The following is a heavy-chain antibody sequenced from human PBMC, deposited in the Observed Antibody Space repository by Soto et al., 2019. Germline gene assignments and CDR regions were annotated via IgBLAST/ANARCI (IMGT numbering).Heavy chain of an antibody. CDR1: GFIFSTYA. D-gene: IGHD4-17*01. V-gene: IGHV3-23*01. CDR3: AHPRGYGVFDAVDI. J-gene: IGHJ3*02. Sequence: GGSLRLSCAASGFIFSTYAMKWVRQAPGKGLECVSAISSSGGSTYYAESVRGRFTISRDNSINTLYLQMSSLRTEDTAVYYCAHPRGYGVFDAVDIWGQGTMVTVSS. CDR2: ISSSGGST.